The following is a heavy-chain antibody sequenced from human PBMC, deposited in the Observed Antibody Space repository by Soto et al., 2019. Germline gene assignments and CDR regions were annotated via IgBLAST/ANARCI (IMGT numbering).Heavy chain of an antibody. J-gene: IGHJ4*02. D-gene: IGHD6-13*01. Sequence: PGGSLRLSCTASGFTFGDYAMSWVRQAPGKGLEWVGFIRSKAYGGTTEYAASVKGRFTISRDDSKSIAYLQMNSLKTEDTAVYYCTRVPYSSRYYFDYWGQGTLVTVSS. CDR2: IRSKAYGGTT. V-gene: IGHV3-49*04. CDR1: GFTFGDYA. CDR3: TRVPYSSRYYFDY.